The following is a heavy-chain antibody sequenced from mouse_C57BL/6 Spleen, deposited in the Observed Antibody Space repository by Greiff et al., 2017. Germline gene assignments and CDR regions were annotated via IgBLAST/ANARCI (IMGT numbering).Heavy chain of an antibody. CDR2: INPGSGGT. D-gene: IGHD2-4*01. CDR3: ARSAQYDYGYFDY. J-gene: IGHJ2*01. Sequence: QVQLQQSGAELVRPGTSVKVSCKASGYAFTNYLIEWVKQRPGQGLEWIGVINPGSGGTNYNEKFKGKATLTADKSSSTAYMQLSSLTSEDSAVYFCARSAQYDYGYFDYWGQGTTLTVSS. V-gene: IGHV1-54*01. CDR1: GYAFTNYL.